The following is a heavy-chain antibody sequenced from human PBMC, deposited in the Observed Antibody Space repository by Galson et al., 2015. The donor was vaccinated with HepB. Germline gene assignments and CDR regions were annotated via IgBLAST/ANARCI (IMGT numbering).Heavy chain of an antibody. V-gene: IGHV3-30*18. CDR2: ISYDGSNK. Sequence: LRVSGPAPAFTFRSHGMHWVRQAPGKGLEWVAVISYDGSNKYYADSVKGRFTISRDNSKNTLYLQMNSLRAEDTAVYYCAKGFLEWLSDYWGQGTLVTVSS. J-gene: IGHJ4*02. CDR3: AKGFLEWLSDY. CDR1: AFTFRSHG. D-gene: IGHD3-3*01.